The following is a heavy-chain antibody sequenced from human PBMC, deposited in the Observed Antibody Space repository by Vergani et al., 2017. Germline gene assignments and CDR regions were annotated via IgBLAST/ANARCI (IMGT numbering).Heavy chain of an antibody. J-gene: IGHJ6*02. CDR2: IIPILGIA. CDR1: GVTFSSYT. V-gene: IGHV1-69*02. CDR3: AHGDAYYYSGMDV. Sequence: QVQLVQSGAEVKKPGSSVKVSCKASGVTFSSYTISWVRQAPGQGLEWVGRIIPILGIANYAQKFQGRVTITADKSTSTAYMELSSLRSEDTAVYYCAHGDAYYYSGMDVWGQGTTVTVSS. D-gene: IGHD4-17*01.